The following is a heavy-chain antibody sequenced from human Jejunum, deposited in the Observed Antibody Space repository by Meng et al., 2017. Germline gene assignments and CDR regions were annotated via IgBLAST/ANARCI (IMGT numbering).Heavy chain of an antibody. CDR3: AKSGWDYWYFDL. J-gene: IGHJ2*01. CDR2: LWYDGSKD. V-gene: IGHV3-33*06. Sequence: LVEVGGGVVQPGGSLALACAASGFTLTTYALTWVRQAPGKGLEWVAALWYDGSKDYYTDSVKGRFTISRDTSKNTLYLQMNSLRAEDTAVYYCAKSGWDYWYFDLWGRGALVTVSS. CDR1: GFTLTTYA. D-gene: IGHD1-26*01.